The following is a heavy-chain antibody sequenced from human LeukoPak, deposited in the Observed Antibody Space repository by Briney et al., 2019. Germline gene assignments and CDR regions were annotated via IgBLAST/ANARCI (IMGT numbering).Heavy chain of an antibody. D-gene: IGHD5-18*01. Sequence: GASVKVSCKASGYTFTSYDINWVRQATGQGVEWMGWMNPNSGKTGYAQKFQGRVTMTRNTSISTDYMELRSLRSEDTAVYYCARARRTAMVRGDYYYYMDVWGKGTTVTVSS. CDR2: MNPNSGKT. CDR1: GYTFTSYD. J-gene: IGHJ6*03. V-gene: IGHV1-8*01. CDR3: ARARRTAMVRGDYYYYMDV.